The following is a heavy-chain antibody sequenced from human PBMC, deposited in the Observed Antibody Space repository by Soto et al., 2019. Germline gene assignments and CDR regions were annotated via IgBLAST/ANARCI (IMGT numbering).Heavy chain of an antibody. Sequence: GGSLRLSCAASGFTFSSYAMSWVRQAPGKGLEWVSAISGSGGSTYYADSVKGRFTISRDNSKNTLYLQMNSLRAEDTAVYSCAKDLRPRYCSGGSCYAFFFDYWGQGTLVTVSS. D-gene: IGHD2-15*01. CDR3: AKDLRPRYCSGGSCYAFFFDY. V-gene: IGHV3-23*01. J-gene: IGHJ4*02. CDR1: GFTFSSYA. CDR2: ISGSGGST.